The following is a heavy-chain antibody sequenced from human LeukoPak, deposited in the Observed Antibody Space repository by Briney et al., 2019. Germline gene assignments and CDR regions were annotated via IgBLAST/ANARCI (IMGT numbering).Heavy chain of an antibody. Sequence: GGSLRLSCAASGFTFSSYWMSWVRQAPGKGLEWVANIKQDGSEKYYVDSVKGRFTISRDNAKNSLYLQMNSLRAEDTAVYYCARLQLPLSRDDYFDYWGQGTLVTVSS. V-gene: IGHV3-7*01. J-gene: IGHJ4*02. CDR1: GFTFSSYW. CDR3: ARLQLPLSRDDYFDY. D-gene: IGHD2-15*01. CDR2: IKQDGSEK.